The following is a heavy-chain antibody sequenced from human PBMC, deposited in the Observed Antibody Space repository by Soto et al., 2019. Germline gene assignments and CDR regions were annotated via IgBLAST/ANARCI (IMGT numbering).Heavy chain of an antibody. CDR1: GGSISGYY. D-gene: IGHD2-2*01. CDR3: ARARYCTSASCPGYFQH. V-gene: IGHV4-34*01. J-gene: IGHJ1*01. CDR2: INHSGTT. Sequence: QVQLQQWGAGLLKPSETLSLTCAVYGGSISGYYWSWIRQPPGKGLEWIGEINHSGTTNYNPSLESRVTISVDTSKHQFSLRLTSVTAADTAVYYCARARYCTSASCPGYFQHWGQGTLVTVSS.